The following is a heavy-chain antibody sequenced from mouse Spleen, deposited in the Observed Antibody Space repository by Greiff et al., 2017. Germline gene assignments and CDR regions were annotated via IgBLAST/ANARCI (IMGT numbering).Heavy chain of an antibody. CDR3: ASLYGSSPAWFAY. V-gene: IGHV1-26*01. CDR1: GYTFTDYY. CDR2: INPNNGGT. Sequence: VQLQQSGPELVKPGASVKISCKASGYTFTDYYMNWVKQSHGKSLEWIGDINPNNGGTSYNQKFKGKATLTVDKSSSTAYMELRSLTSEDSAVYYCASLYGSSPAWFAYWGQGTLVTVSA. J-gene: IGHJ3*01. D-gene: IGHD1-1*01.